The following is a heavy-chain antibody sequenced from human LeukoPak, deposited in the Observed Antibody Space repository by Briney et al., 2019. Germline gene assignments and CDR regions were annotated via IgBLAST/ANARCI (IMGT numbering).Heavy chain of an antibody. V-gene: IGHV3-20*01. CDR1: GFTFDDYG. CDR3: ARVRIGYCSSTSCYTDYYYYMDV. Sequence: PGGSLRLSCAASGFTFDDYGMSWVRQAPGKGLEWVSGINWNGGSTGYADSVKGRFTISRDNAKNSLYLQMNSLRAEDTALYNCARVRIGYCSSTSCYTDYYYYMDVWGKGTTVTVSS. J-gene: IGHJ6*03. CDR2: INWNGGST. D-gene: IGHD2-2*02.